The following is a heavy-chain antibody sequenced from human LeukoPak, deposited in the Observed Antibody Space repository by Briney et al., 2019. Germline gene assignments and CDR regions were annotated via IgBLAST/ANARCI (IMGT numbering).Heavy chain of an antibody. Sequence: ASVTVSCTASGYTFTSYYMHWVRQAPGQGLEWMGIINPSGGSTSYAQKFQGRVTMTRDTSTSTVYMELSSLRSEDTAVYYCARLGYYYDSSGYFFDYWGQGTLVTVSS. CDR3: ARLGYYYDSSGYFFDY. CDR1: GYTFTSYY. J-gene: IGHJ4*02. V-gene: IGHV1-46*01. D-gene: IGHD3-22*01. CDR2: INPSGGST.